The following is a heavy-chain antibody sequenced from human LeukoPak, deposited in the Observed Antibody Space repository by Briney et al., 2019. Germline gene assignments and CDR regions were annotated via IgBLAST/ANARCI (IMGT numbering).Heavy chain of an antibody. CDR2: INQDGSEK. D-gene: IGHD3-22*01. J-gene: IGHJ4*02. CDR3: ARSRSGYYEDY. CDR1: GFTLSNYW. Sequence: GGSLRLSCAASGFTLSNYWMSWVRRAPGKGLEWVANINQDGSEKYYVDSVKGRFTISRDNAKNSLSLQVNSLSAEDTAVYYCARSRSGYYEDYWGQGTLVTVSS. V-gene: IGHV3-7*01.